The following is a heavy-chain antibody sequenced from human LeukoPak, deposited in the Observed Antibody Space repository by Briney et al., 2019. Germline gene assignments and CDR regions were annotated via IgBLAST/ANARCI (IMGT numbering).Heavy chain of an antibody. V-gene: IGHV3-23*01. CDR2: ISGSGGST. J-gene: IGHJ5*02. Sequence: GGSLRLSCAASGFTFSSYAMTWVRQAPGKGLEWVSAISGSGGSTFYADSVKGRFTISRDNSKNTLYLQMNGLRAEDTAVYYCARDSAWGYYDILTGPQSWFDPWGQGTLVTVSS. CDR1: GFTFSSYA. CDR3: ARDSAWGYYDILTGPQSWFDP. D-gene: IGHD3-9*01.